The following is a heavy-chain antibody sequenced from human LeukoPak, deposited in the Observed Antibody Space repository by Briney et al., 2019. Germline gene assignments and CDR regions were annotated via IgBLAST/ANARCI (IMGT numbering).Heavy chain of an antibody. CDR2: INPSGGST. Sequence: ASVKVSCKASGYTFTSYYMHWVRQAPGQGLEWMGIINPSGGSTSYAQKFQGRVTMTRDTSTSTVYMELSSLRSEDTAVYYCARVNYDILTGYEYYYYMDVWGKGTTVTISS. D-gene: IGHD3-9*01. J-gene: IGHJ6*03. CDR1: GYTFTSYY. V-gene: IGHV1-46*01. CDR3: ARVNYDILTGYEYYYYMDV.